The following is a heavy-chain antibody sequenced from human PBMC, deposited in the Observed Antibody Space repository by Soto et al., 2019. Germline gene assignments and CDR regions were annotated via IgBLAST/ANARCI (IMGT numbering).Heavy chain of an antibody. V-gene: IGHV3-30-3*01. D-gene: IGHD1-26*01. CDR2: ISYDGSNK. J-gene: IGHJ4*02. CDR1: GFTFSSYA. CDR3: ARGQYSGSYGRETHNGPLYY. Sequence: VGSLRLSCAASGFTFSSYAMHWVRQAPGKGLEWVAVISYDGSNKYYADSVKGRFTISRDNSKNTLYLQMNSLRAEDTAVYYCARGQYSGSYGRETHNGPLYYWGQRTLVTVSS.